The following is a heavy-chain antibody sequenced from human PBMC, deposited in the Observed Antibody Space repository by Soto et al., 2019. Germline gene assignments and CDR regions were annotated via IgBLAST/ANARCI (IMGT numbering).Heavy chain of an antibody. J-gene: IGHJ4*02. CDR1: GFSLSTSGVG. D-gene: IGHD3-3*01. CDR2: IYWHDDK. V-gene: IGHV2-5*01. CDR3: DQTLECLFDC. Sequence: QITLKESGPTLVTPTQTLTLTCTFTGFSLSTSGVGVGWIRQPPGKALEWLALIYWHDDKRYTPALKSRLPITKDPSKIQVVLTMTNMDPVDTAAYYCDQTLECLFDCWGRGTLVTVAS.